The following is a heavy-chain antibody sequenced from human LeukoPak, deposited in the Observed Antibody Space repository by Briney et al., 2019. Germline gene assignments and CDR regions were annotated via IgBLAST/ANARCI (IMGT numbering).Heavy chain of an antibody. J-gene: IGHJ6*02. D-gene: IGHD3-10*01. CDR3: ARDYYGSGSYYYYYYGMDV. CDR2: ISSSGSTI. V-gene: IGHV3-48*03. CDR1: GFTFSSYE. Sequence: GRSLRLSCAASGFTFSSYEMNWVRQAPGKGLEWVSYISSSGSTIYYADSVKGRFTISRDNAKNSLYLQMNSLRAEDTAVYYCARDYYGSGSYYYYYYGMDVWGQGTTVTVSS.